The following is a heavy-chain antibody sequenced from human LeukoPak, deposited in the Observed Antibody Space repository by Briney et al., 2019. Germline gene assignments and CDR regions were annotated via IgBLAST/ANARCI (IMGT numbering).Heavy chain of an antibody. Sequence: GGSLRLSCAASGFTFSSYAMSWVRQAPGKGLEWVSIIGNSGGSIYYADSVKGRFTISRDNSKNTLSLQMNSLRADDTAVYFCVICYYNSGGCQHWGQGTLVTVSS. D-gene: IGHD3-22*01. V-gene: IGHV3-23*01. CDR2: IGNSGGSI. CDR1: GFTFSSYA. J-gene: IGHJ1*01. CDR3: VICYYNSGGCQH.